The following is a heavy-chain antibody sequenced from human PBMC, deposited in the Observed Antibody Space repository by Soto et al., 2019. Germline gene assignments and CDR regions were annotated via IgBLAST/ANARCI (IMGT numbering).Heavy chain of an antibody. CDR2: ISYDGSNK. CDR1: GFTFSSYA. J-gene: IGHJ4*02. CDR3: ASAVGIQLWLIVY. V-gene: IGHV3-30-3*01. D-gene: IGHD5-18*01. Sequence: QVQLVESGGGVVQPGRSLRLSCAASGFTFSSYAMHWVRQAPGKGLEWVAVISYDGSNKYYADSVKGRFTISRDNSKNSLYLQLSSLRAVDTAVYYCASAVGIQLWLIVYWGQGTLVTVSS.